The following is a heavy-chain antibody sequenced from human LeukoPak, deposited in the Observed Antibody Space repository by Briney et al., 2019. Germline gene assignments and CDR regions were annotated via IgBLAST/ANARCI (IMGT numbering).Heavy chain of an antibody. CDR3: ARSEDYYGSGSFWFDP. D-gene: IGHD3-10*01. CDR2: SDTSGNNG. J-gene: IGHJ5*02. V-gene: IGHV3-23*05. CDR1: GFTFYKYG. Sequence: GSLRLSCAASGFTFYKYGMNWVRQAPGKGLEWVSLSDTSGNNGYYADSVQGRFTISRDNSKNSLYLHMNNLRADDTAVYYCARSEDYYGSGSFWFDPWGQGTLVTVSS.